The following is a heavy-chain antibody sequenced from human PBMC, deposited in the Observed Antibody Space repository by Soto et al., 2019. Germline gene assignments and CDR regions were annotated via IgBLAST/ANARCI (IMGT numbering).Heavy chain of an antibody. CDR3: ARTKCSGGSCYSWSLDY. D-gene: IGHD2-15*01. Sequence: ALSVTCTVSGGSSTTGGYYWIWIRHLPGKGLEWIGHRYYSESTYYNPSLKSRVSISLDTSKNQFSLKLSFVTTADTAMYYCARTKCSGGSCYSWSLDYWGQGTPVTVSS. V-gene: IGHV4-31*03. J-gene: IGHJ4*02. CDR2: RYYSEST. CDR1: GGSSTTGGYY.